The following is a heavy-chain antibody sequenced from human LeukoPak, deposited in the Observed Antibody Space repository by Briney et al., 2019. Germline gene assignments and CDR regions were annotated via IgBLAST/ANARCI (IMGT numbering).Heavy chain of an antibody. CDR2: MNPNSGNT. CDR1: GYTFTGYY. J-gene: IGHJ4*01. V-gene: IGHV1-8*02. Sequence: ASVKVSCKASGYTFTGYYMHWVRQAPGQGLEWMGWMNPNSGNTGYAQKFQGRVTMTRNTSISTAYMELSSLRSEDTAVYYCARGSVRGLWGQGTLVTVSS. CDR3: ARGSVRGL. D-gene: IGHD3-10*01.